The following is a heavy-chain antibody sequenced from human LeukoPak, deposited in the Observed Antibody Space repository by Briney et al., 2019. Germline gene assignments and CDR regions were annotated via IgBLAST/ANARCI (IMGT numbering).Heavy chain of an antibody. V-gene: IGHV3-64*01. CDR1: GFTFSDYY. J-gene: IGHJ4*02. CDR2: IVPSGGST. D-gene: IGHD3-10*01. Sequence: GGSLRLSCAASGFTFSDYYMHWVRQAPGKGLEYVSAIVPSGGSTYSATSVKGRFTMSRDNSKSTLYLQMGSLRAEDMAVYFCARAPHYYGSGLYYFDYWGQGTLVTVSS. CDR3: ARAPHYYGSGLYYFDY.